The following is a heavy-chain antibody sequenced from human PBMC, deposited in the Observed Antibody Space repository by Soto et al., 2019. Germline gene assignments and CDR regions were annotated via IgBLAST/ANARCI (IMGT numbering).Heavy chain of an antibody. Sequence: PGGSLRLSCAASGFTFDDYAMHWVRQAPGKGLEWVSGISWNSGSIGYADSVKGRFTISRDNAKNSLYLQMNSLRAEDTALYYCANLGSTSSYYYYGMDVWGQGTTVTVSS. J-gene: IGHJ6*02. CDR3: ANLGSTSSYYYYGMDV. CDR1: GFTFDDYA. V-gene: IGHV3-9*01. CDR2: ISWNSGSI. D-gene: IGHD6-13*01.